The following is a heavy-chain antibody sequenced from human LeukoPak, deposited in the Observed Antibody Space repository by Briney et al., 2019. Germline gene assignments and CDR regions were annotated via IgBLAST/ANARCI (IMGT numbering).Heavy chain of an antibody. D-gene: IGHD3-22*01. V-gene: IGHV3-7*01. J-gene: IGHJ4*02. CDR1: GFTFSSYW. CDR2: IKQDGSEK. Sequence: GGSLRLSCAASGFTFSSYWMSWVRQAPGKGLEWVANIKQDGSEKYYVDSVKGRFTISRDNAKNSLYLQMNSLRAEDTAVYYCARDRGDSSGYLEDYFDYWGQGTLVTVSS. CDR3: ARDRGDSSGYLEDYFDY.